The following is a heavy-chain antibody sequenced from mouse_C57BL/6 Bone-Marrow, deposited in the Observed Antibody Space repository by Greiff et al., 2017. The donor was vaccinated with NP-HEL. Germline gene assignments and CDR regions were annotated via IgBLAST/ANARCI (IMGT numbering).Heavy chain of an antibody. Sequence: QVQLQQSGAELVRPGTSVKMSCKASGYTFTNYWIGWAKQRPGHGLEWIGDIYPGGGYTNYNEKFKSKATLTVDKSSSTAYMQLSSLTSEDSAVYYCARLGDGPYWGQGTTLTVSS. CDR2: IYPGGGYT. D-gene: IGHD2-3*01. V-gene: IGHV1-63*01. J-gene: IGHJ2*01. CDR3: ARLGDGPY. CDR1: GYTFTNYW.